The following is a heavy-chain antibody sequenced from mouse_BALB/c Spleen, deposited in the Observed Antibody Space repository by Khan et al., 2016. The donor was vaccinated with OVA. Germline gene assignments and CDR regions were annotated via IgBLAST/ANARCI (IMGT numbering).Heavy chain of an antibody. D-gene: IGHD2-12*01. Sequence: QVQLQQPGAELVKPGAPVKLSCKASGYTFIRYWVNWVKQRPGRGLEWIGRIDPSDSETHYNQKFKDKATLTVDKSSSTAYIQLSSLTSEDSAVYDCARVAYYRYYAMDYWGQGTSVTVSS. V-gene: IGHV1-69*02. CDR2: IDPSDSET. J-gene: IGHJ4*01. CDR3: ARVAYYRYYAMDY. CDR1: GYTFIRYW.